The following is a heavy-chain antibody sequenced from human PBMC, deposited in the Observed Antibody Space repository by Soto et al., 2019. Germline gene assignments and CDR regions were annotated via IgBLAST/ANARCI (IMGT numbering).Heavy chain of an antibody. D-gene: IGHD5-12*01. Sequence: EVQLLESGGGLVQPGRSLRLSCAASGFTFSSYAMSWVRQAPGKGLERVSAISGSGGSTYYADSVKGRFTISRDNSKNTLYLQMNSLRAEDTAVYYCAKDLRGYDYPDYWGQGTLVTVSS. CDR3: AKDLRGYDYPDY. J-gene: IGHJ4*02. CDR2: ISGSGGST. V-gene: IGHV3-23*01. CDR1: GFTFSSYA.